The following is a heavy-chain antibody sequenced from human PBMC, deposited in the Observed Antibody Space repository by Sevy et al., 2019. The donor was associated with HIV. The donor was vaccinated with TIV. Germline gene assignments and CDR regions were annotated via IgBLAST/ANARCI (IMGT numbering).Heavy chain of an antibody. J-gene: IGHJ4*02. V-gene: IGHV3-23*01. Sequence: GGSLRLSCAASGFTFSNYAMNWVRQAPGKGLEWVSSVTGSGGDIYYGDSAKGRFTISRDNSKNTLYLQMNSLRAEDTAVYSCAKAFTSGWNLHFDYWGQGTLVTVSS. D-gene: IGHD6-19*01. CDR2: VTGSGGDI. CDR1: GFTFSNYA. CDR3: AKAFTSGWNLHFDY.